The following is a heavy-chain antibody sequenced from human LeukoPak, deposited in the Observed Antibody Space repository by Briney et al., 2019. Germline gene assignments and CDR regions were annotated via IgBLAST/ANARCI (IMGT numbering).Heavy chain of an antibody. J-gene: IGHJ4*02. V-gene: IGHV3-23*01. CDR1: GFTFSSYA. CDR2: IGGSGGRT. Sequence: PGGSLRLSCAASGFTFSSYAMSWVRQAPGKGLEWVSAIGGSGGRTYYADSVKGRFTISRDNSKNALYLQMNSLRAEDTALYYCAKETQRDGYNWGYFDYWGQGTLVTVSS. CDR3: AKETQRDGYNWGYFDY. D-gene: IGHD5-24*01.